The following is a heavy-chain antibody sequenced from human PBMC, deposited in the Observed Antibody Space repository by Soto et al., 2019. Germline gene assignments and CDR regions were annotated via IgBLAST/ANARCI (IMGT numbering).Heavy chain of an antibody. CDR3: ARAPGYCSGGSCFYYMDV. Sequence: ETLSLTCTVSGGSISSYYWSWIRQPPGKGLEWIGYIYYSGSTNYDPSLKSRVTISVDTSKNQFSLKLSSVTAADTAVYYCARAPGYCSGGSCFYYMDVWGKGTTVTVSS. V-gene: IGHV4-59*01. CDR1: GGSISSYY. D-gene: IGHD2-15*01. CDR2: IYYSGST. J-gene: IGHJ6*03.